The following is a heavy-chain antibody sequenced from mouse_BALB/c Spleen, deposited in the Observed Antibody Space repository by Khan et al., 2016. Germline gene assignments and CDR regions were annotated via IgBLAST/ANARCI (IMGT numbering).Heavy chain of an antibody. Sequence: EVELVESGGGLVQPGGSRKLSCAASGFTFSSFGMHWVRQAPEKGLEWVAYISSGSSTIYYADTVKGRFTISRDNPKNTLFLQMTSLRSEDTAMYYCARSGVLRGYFDYWGQGTTLTVSS. D-gene: IGHD1-1*01. CDR1: GFTFSSFG. CDR2: ISSGSSTI. V-gene: IGHV5-17*02. J-gene: IGHJ2*01. CDR3: ARSGVLRGYFDY.